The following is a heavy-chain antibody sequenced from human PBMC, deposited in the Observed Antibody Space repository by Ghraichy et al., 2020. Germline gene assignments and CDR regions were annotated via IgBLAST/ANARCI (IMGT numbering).Heavy chain of an antibody. V-gene: IGHV4-4*07. CDR2: IYTSGST. J-gene: IGHJ6*02. D-gene: IGHD2/OR15-2a*01. Sequence: SETLSLTCTVSGGSINTYYWSWIRQPAGKGLEWIGRIYTSGSTNYNPSLKSRVTMSLDTSKNQFSLKLTSVTAADTAVYYCARVWKKEYGMDVWGQGTTVTVSS. CDR3: ARVWKKEYGMDV. CDR1: GGSINTYY.